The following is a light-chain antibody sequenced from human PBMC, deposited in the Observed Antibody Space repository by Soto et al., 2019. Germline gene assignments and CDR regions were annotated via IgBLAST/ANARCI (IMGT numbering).Light chain of an antibody. V-gene: IGKV3-20*01. J-gene: IGKJ2*01. Sequence: EIVLTQSPGTLSLSPGERATLSCRASQSVTSNYLAWYQQKPGKAPRLLICDASSRATGIPDRFSGSGSGTDFTLTIARLEPEDFAVYYCQQYGTSPYSFGQGTKLEIK. CDR3: QQYGTSPYS. CDR1: QSVTSNY. CDR2: DAS.